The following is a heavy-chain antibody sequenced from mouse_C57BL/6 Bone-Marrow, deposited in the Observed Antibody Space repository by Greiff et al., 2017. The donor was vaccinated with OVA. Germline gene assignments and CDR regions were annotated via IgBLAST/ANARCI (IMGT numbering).Heavy chain of an antibody. CDR2: ILPGSGSN. V-gene: IGHV1-9*01. Sequence: QVQLKESGAELMKPGASVKLSCKATGYTFTGYWIEWVKQRPGHGLEWIGEILPGSGSNNYNEKFKGKATFTADTSSNTAYMQLSLLTTEDSAIYYCASSGSSWFAYWGQGTLVTVSA. J-gene: IGHJ3*01. D-gene: IGHD1-1*01. CDR3: ASSGSSWFAY. CDR1: GYTFTGYW.